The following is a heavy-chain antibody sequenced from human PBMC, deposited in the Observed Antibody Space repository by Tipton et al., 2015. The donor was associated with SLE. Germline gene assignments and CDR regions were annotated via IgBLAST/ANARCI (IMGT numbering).Heavy chain of an antibody. CDR3: AKAPIVVVIALDY. Sequence: SLRLSCAASGFTFSSYGMHWVRQAPGKGLEWVAFIRYDGSNKYYADSVKGRFTISRDNSKNTLYLQMNSLRTEDTAVYYCAKAPIVVVIALDYWGQGTLVTVSS. J-gene: IGHJ4*02. D-gene: IGHD2-21*01. V-gene: IGHV3-30*02. CDR2: IRYDGSNK. CDR1: GFTFSSYG.